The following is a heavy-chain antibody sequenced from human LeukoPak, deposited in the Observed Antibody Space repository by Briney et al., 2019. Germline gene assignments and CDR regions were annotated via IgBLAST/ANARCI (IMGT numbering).Heavy chain of an antibody. D-gene: IGHD3-3*01. CDR1: GGSISSYY. J-gene: IGHJ4*02. Sequence: SETLSLTCTVSGGSISSYYWSWIRQPAGKGLEWIGRIYTSGSTNYNPSLKSRVTMSVDTSKNQFSLKLSSVTSADTAVYYCARDRRYYDFWRGYYAWGQGTLVTVSS. CDR3: ARDRRYYDFWRGYYA. V-gene: IGHV4-4*07. CDR2: IYTSGST.